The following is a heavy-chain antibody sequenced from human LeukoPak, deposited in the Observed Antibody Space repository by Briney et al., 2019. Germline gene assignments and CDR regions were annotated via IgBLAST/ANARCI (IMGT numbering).Heavy chain of an antibody. Sequence: PGGSLRLSCAASGFTFSSYSMNWVRQAPGKGLEWVSYISSSSSTIYYADSVKGRFTVSRDNAKNSLYLQMNSLRAEDTAVYYCARMGDYPFDYWGQGTLVTVSS. D-gene: IGHD4-17*01. CDR2: ISSSSSTI. CDR3: ARMGDYPFDY. J-gene: IGHJ4*02. V-gene: IGHV3-48*04. CDR1: GFTFSSYS.